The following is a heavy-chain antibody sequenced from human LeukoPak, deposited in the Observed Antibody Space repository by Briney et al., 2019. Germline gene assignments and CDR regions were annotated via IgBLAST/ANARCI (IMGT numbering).Heavy chain of an antibody. CDR3: ARSIMYGDHGEDI. D-gene: IGHD4-17*01. V-gene: IGHV3-48*04. CDR1: GFNFNSYS. Sequence: AGGSLRLSCEASGFNFNSYSFNWVRQAPGKGLEWISYINSVGGTTFYADSVKGRFTISRDNAKNTVYLQMDSLRAEDAAIYYCARSIMYGDHGEDIWGQGTVVAVSS. J-gene: IGHJ3*02. CDR2: INSVGGTT.